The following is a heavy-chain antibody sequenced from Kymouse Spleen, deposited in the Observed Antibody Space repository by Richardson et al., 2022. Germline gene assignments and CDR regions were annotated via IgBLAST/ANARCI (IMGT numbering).Heavy chain of an antibody. CDR3: ARERLELGMDV. CDR1: GGSISSYY. V-gene: IGHV4-59*01. Sequence: QVQLQESGPGLVKPSETLSLTCTVSGGSISSYYWSWIRQPPGKGLEWIGYIYYSGSTNYNPSLKSRVTISVDTSKNQFSLKLSSVTAADTAVYYCARERLELGMDVWGQGTTVTVSS. CDR2: IYYSGST. D-gene: IGHD1-7*01. J-gene: IGHJ6*02.